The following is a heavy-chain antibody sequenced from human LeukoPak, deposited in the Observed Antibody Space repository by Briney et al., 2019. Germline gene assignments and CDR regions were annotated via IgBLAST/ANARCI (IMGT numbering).Heavy chain of an antibody. CDR3: ARRYDAFDI. V-gene: IGHV4-34*01. CDR1: GGSFSGYY. D-gene: IGHD3-16*02. Sequence: SETLSLTCPVYGGSFSGYYWSWIRQPPGKGLEWIGEINHSGSTNYNPSLKSRVTISVDTSKNQFSLKLSSVTAADTAVYYCARRYDAFDIWGQGTMVTVSS. CDR2: INHSGST. J-gene: IGHJ3*02.